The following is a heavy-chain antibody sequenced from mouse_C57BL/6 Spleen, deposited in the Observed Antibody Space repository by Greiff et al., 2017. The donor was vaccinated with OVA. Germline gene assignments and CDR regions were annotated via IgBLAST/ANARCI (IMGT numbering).Heavy chain of an antibody. V-gene: IGHV5-6*01. CDR2: ISSGGSYT. CDR3: ARQSQNDGYLAWFAY. Sequence: EVQLVESGGDLVKPGGSLKLSCAASGFTFSSYGMYWVRQTPDKRLEWVATISSGGSYTYYPDSVKGRFTITRDNAKNTLYLQMSSLKSEDTAMYYCARQSQNDGYLAWFAYWGQGTLVTVSA. D-gene: IGHD2-3*01. CDR1: GFTFSSYG. J-gene: IGHJ3*01.